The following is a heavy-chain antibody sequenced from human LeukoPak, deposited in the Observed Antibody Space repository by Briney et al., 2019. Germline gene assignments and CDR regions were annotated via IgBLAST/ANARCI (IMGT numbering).Heavy chain of an antibody. CDR3: ARDSRHYYDTSGYHHYFDY. Sequence: GASVKVSCKASGGTFSSYAISWVRQAPGQGLEWMGGIIPIFGTTNYAQKFQGRVTITADESTSTAYMELSSLRSDDTAVYYCARDSRHYYDTSGYHHYFDYWGQGTHVTVSS. D-gene: IGHD3-22*01. CDR1: GGTFSSYA. CDR2: IIPIFGTT. V-gene: IGHV1-69*13. J-gene: IGHJ4*02.